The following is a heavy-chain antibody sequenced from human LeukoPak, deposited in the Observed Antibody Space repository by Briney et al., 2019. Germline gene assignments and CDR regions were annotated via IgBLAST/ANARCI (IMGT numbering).Heavy chain of an antibody. J-gene: IGHJ1*01. D-gene: IGHD6-19*01. CDR1: GFTFSSYA. CDR3: ARSSGWSPPAEYFKH. V-gene: IGHV3-21*01. Sequence: GGSLRLSCAASGFTFSSYAMSWVRQAPGKGLEWVSSISSSSAYIYYADSVKGRFTISRDNSKNSLYLQMNSLRAGDTAVYYCARSSGWSPPAEYFKHWGQGTLVTVSS. CDR2: ISSSSAYI.